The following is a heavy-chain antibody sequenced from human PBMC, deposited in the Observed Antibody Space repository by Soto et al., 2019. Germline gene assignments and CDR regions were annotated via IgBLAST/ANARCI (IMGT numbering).Heavy chain of an antibody. CDR3: AKDLTYGATPGGALDI. V-gene: IGHV3-23*01. CDR2: ISSSSDNT. Sequence: RRLSFAASTFTFTGYAMSWVRQAPGKGLEWVSGISSSSDNTYYADSVKGRFTISRDNSKNTLYVQMNSVRAEDTAVYYCAKDLTYGATPGGALDIWGQGTKVTVSS. J-gene: IGHJ3*02. CDR1: TFTFTGYA. D-gene: IGHD1-26*01.